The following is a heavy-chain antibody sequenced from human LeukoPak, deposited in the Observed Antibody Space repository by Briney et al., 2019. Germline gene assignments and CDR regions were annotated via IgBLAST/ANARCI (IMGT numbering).Heavy chain of an antibody. CDR1: GGSISSSTYS. CDR2: IYYSGST. CDR3: AREQGYDFWSGYSGYFQH. J-gene: IGHJ1*01. D-gene: IGHD3-3*01. Sequence: SETLSLTCTVSGGSISSSTYSWAWIRQPPGKGLEWIGYIYYSGSTNYNPSLKSRVTISVDTSKNQFSLKLSSVTAADTAVYYCAREQGYDFWSGYSGYFQHWGQGTLVTVSS. V-gene: IGHV4-61*01.